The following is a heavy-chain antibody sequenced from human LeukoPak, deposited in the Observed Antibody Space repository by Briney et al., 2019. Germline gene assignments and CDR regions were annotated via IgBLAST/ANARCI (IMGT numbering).Heavy chain of an antibody. CDR1: GSNFTSYW. J-gene: IGHJ2*01. Sequence: GESLKISCKGSGSNFTSYWIGWVRQLPGKGLEWMGIIYPGDCDTRYSPSFQGQVTISADKSISTAYLQWSSLKASDTAMYYCARHNQDIVLMVYAMGWYFDLWGRGTLVTVSS. CDR3: ARHNQDIVLMVYAMGWYFDL. V-gene: IGHV5-51*01. D-gene: IGHD2-8*01. CDR2: IYPGDCDT.